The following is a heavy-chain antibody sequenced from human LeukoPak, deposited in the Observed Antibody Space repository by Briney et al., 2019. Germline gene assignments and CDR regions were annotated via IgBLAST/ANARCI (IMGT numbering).Heavy chain of an antibody. CDR3: ARHPGYSSGWYKGAGGAFDI. D-gene: IGHD6-19*01. J-gene: IGHJ3*02. Sequence: PSETLSLTCTVSGGSISSYYWSWIRQPPGKGLEWIGYIYYSGSTNYNPSLKSRVTISVDTSKNQFSLKLSSVTAADTAVYYCARHPGYSSGWYKGAGGAFDIWGQGTMVTVSS. CDR2: IYYSGST. CDR1: GGSISSYY. V-gene: IGHV4-59*08.